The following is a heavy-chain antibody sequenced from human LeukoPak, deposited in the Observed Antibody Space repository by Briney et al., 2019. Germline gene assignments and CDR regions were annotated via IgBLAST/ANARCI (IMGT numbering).Heavy chain of an antibody. CDR1: GFTFSSYG. CDR3: AKGNLYYYDSSGSEGY. CDR2: ISYDGSNK. D-gene: IGHD3-22*01. Sequence: GGSLRLSCAASGFTFSSYGMHWVRQAPGKGLEWVAVISYDGSNKYYADSVKGRFTISRDNSKNTLYLQMNSLRAEDTAVYYCAKGNLYYYDSSGSEGYWGQGTLVTVSS. V-gene: IGHV3-30*18. J-gene: IGHJ4*02.